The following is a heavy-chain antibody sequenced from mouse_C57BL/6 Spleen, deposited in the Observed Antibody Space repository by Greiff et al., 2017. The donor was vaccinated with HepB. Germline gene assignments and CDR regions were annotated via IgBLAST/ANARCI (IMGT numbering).Heavy chain of an antibody. CDR3: AREGYSKNFDV. CDR1: GYSITSGYY. J-gene: IGHJ1*03. Sequence: VQLKESGPGLVKPSQSLSLTCSVTGYSITSGYYWNWIRQFPGNKLEWMGYISYDGSNNYNPSLKNRISITRDTSKNQFFLKLNSVTTEDTATYYCAREGYSKNFDVWGTGTTVTVAS. CDR2: ISYDGSN. V-gene: IGHV3-6*01. D-gene: IGHD2-5*01.